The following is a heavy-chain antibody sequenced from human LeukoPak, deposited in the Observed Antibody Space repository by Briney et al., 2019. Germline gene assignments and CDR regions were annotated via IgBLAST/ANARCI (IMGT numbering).Heavy chain of an antibody. Sequence: PGGSLRLSCAASGFTFSDFWMHWVRQAPGKGPVWVSRIRPDGTDASYADSGKGRFTISRDNARNTLFLQISSLRDEDTAVYYCARDMWGTFDYWGQGTLVTVSS. CDR2: IRPDGTDA. V-gene: IGHV3-74*01. J-gene: IGHJ4*02. D-gene: IGHD7-27*01. CDR3: ARDMWGTFDY. CDR1: GFTFSDFW.